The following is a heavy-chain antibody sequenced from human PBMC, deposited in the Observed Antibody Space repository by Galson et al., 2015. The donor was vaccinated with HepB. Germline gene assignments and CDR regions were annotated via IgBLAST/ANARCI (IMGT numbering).Heavy chain of an antibody. J-gene: IGHJ4*02. CDR3: ARAHHGGDGYNRDGFDY. D-gene: IGHD5-24*01. CDR1: GFTFSSYA. CDR2: ISYDGSNK. Sequence: SLRLSCAASGFTFSSYAMHWVRQAPGKGLEWVAVISYDGSNKYYADSVKGRFTISRDNSKNTLYLQMNSLRAEDTAVYYCARAHHGGDGYNRDGFDYWGQGTLVTVSS. V-gene: IGHV3-30-3*01.